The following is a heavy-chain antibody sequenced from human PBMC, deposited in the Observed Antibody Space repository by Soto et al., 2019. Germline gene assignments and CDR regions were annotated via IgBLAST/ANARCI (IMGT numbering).Heavy chain of an antibody. Sequence: EVQLLESGGGLVQPGESLRLSCAASGFTFSSYAMSWVRQAPGKGLEWVSSISGSGGITYYADSVKGRFTISRDNYMNTLILQMNRLRAEDTAVYYCARVGERTVTTRKYFYGMDVWGQGTTVTVSS. J-gene: IGHJ6*02. CDR3: ARVGERTVTTRKYFYGMDV. V-gene: IGHV3-23*01. CDR1: GFTFSSYA. CDR2: ISGSGGIT. D-gene: IGHD4-17*01.